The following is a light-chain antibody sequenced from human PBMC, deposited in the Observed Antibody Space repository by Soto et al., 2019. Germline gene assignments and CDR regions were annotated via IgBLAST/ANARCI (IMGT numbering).Light chain of an antibody. CDR2: EGS. CDR1: SSGVRSYNL. J-gene: IGLJ2*01. Sequence: QSALTQPASVSGSPGQSITISCTGTSSGVRSYNLVSWYQQHPGKAPKLMIYEGSKRPSGVSNRFSGSKSGNTASLTISGLQAEDEADYYCCSYAGSSTFVVVFGGGTKLTVL. CDR3: CSYAGSSTFVVV. V-gene: IGLV2-23*03.